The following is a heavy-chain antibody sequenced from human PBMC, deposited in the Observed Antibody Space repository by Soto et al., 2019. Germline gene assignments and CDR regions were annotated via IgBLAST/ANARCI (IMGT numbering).Heavy chain of an antibody. V-gene: IGHV3-23*04. D-gene: IGHD1-20*01. CDR1: GFTFSSYS. Sequence: EVQVVESGGGLVKPGGSLRLSCAASGFTFSSYSMNWVRQAPGKGLEWVSSISGSGEMTHYAESVKGRFTISRDNSKNTLHLQMESLRAEDTAVYYCARSEMTYNWNDWGQGTLVTVSS. J-gene: IGHJ4*02. CDR3: ARSEMTYNWND. CDR2: ISGSGEMT.